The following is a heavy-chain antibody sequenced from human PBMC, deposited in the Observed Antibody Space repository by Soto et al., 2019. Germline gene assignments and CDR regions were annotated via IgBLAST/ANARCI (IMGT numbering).Heavy chain of an antibody. CDR2: IYYSGST. D-gene: IGHD6-6*01. CDR3: ARAASYASSYYFDF. CDR1: GGSVSSGSYY. Sequence: SETLSLTCIVSGGSVSSGSYYWSWIRQPPGKGLEWIGFIYYSGSTSYYPSFKSRVTISLDTSRNQFSLKLNSVTAADTAVYYCARAASYASSYYFDFWGQGTLVTVSS. J-gene: IGHJ4*02. V-gene: IGHV4-61*01.